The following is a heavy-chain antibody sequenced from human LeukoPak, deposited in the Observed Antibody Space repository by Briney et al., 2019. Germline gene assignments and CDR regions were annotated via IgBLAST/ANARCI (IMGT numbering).Heavy chain of an antibody. V-gene: IGHV3-7*04. J-gene: IGHJ3*02. CDR1: GFTFSIYW. CDR2: IKPDGSEQ. CDR3: ARDNNAAFDI. D-gene: IGHD2-2*01. Sequence: GGSLRLSCAASGFTFSIYWMSWVRQAPGKGLDWVANIKPDGSEQYYVDSVRGRFTVSRDNAKNSLYLQMNSLSAEDTAVYYCARDNNAAFDIWGLGTMVTVSS.